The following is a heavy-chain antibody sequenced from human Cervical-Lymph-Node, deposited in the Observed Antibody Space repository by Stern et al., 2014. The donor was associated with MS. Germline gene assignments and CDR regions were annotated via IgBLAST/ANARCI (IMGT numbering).Heavy chain of an antibody. V-gene: IGHV4-31*03. D-gene: IGHD3-3*01. CDR2: IYYSGST. CDR1: GGSISSGGYY. J-gene: IGHJ6*02. CDR3: ARVSYDFWSGYYTVDV. Sequence: VQLLESGPGLVKPSQTLSLTCTVSGGSISSGGYYWSWIRQHPGKGLEWIGYIYYSGSTYYNPSLKSRVTISVDTSKNQFSLKLSSVTAADTAVYYCARVSYDFWSGYYTVDVWGQGTTVTVSS.